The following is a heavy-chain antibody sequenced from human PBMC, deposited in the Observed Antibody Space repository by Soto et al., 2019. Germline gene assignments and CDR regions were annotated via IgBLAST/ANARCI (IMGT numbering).Heavy chain of an antibody. CDR2: IWYDGSNK. V-gene: IGHV3-33*01. J-gene: IGHJ6*03. D-gene: IGHD3-10*01. CDR1: GFTFSSYG. Sequence: GGSLRLSCAASGFTFSSYGMHWVRQAPGKGLEWVAVIWYDGSNKYYADSVKGRFTISRDNSKNTLYLQMNSLRAEDTAVYYCARSPGSGSPYYYYYYMDVWGKGTTVTVSS. CDR3: ARSPGSGSPYYYYYYMDV.